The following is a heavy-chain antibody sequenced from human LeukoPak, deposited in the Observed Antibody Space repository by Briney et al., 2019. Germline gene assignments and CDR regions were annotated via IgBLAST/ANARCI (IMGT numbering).Heavy chain of an antibody. D-gene: IGHD2-2*02. CDR3: ARDPKGYCSSTSCYTPNY. Sequence: SETLSLTCAVSGYSISSGYYWGWIRQPPGKGLEWIGYIYYSGSTYYNPSLKSRVTISVDTSKNQFSLKLSSVTAADTAVYYCARDPKGYCSSTSCYTPNYWGQGTLVTVSS. CDR2: IYYSGST. V-gene: IGHV4-38-2*02. J-gene: IGHJ4*02. CDR1: GYSISSGYY.